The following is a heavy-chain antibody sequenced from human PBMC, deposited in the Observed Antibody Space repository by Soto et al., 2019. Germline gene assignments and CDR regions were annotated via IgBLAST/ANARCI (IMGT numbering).Heavy chain of an antibody. CDR1: GGSISSGGYS. V-gene: IGHV4-30-2*01. J-gene: IGHJ4*02. CDR2: IYHSGST. CDR3: ASDLLGGFDY. Sequence: PSETLSLTCAVSGGSISSGGYSWSWIRQPPGKGLEWIGYIYHSGSTYYNPSLKSRVTISVDRSKNQFSLKLSSVTAADTAVYYCASDLLGGFDYWGQGTLVTVSS. D-gene: IGHD3-16*01.